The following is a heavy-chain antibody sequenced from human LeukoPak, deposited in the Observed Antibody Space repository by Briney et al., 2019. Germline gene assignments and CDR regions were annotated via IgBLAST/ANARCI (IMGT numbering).Heavy chain of an antibody. CDR3: ARGMIAAAGTWWFDP. Sequence: SETLSLTCTVSGDSISSSSYYWGWIRQPPGKGLEWIGSIYYSGSTYYNPSLKSRVTISVDTSKNQFSLKLSSVTAADTAVYYCARGMIAAAGTWWFDPWGQGTLVTVSS. J-gene: IGHJ5*02. CDR1: GDSISSSSYY. V-gene: IGHV4-39*07. CDR2: IYYSGST. D-gene: IGHD6-13*01.